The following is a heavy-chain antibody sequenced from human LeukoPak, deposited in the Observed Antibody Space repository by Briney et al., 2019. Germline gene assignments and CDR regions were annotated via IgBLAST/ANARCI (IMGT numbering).Heavy chain of an antibody. D-gene: IGHD3-22*01. J-gene: IGHJ4*02. V-gene: IGHV3-11*01. CDR2: ISSSGSTT. CDR3: ARESYYDSSGYYYDY. Sequence: GGSLRLSCAASGFTFSDYYMSWIRQAPGKGLEWVSYISSSGSTTYYADSVKGRFTISRDNAKNSLYLQMNSLRAEDTAVYYCARESYYDSSGYYYDYWGQGTLVTVTS. CDR1: GFTFSDYY.